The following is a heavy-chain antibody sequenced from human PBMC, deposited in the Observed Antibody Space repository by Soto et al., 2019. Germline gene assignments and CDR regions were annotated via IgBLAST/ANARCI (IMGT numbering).Heavy chain of an antibody. J-gene: IGHJ5*02. Sequence: PGGSLRLPCAASGFTFSSYIMNWVRQAPGKGLEWVSSISSSSSYIYYADSVKGRFTISRDNAKNSLYLQMNSLRAEDTAVYYCARDLATGTLEFDPWGQGTLVTVSS. CDR3: ARDLATGTLEFDP. V-gene: IGHV3-21*01. D-gene: IGHD1-1*01. CDR1: GFTFSSYI. CDR2: ISSSSSYI.